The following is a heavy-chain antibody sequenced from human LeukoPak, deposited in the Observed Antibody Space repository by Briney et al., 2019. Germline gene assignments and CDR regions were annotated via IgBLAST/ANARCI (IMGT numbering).Heavy chain of an antibody. D-gene: IGHD5-18*01. CDR1: GGSISSSSYY. Sequence: SETLSLTCTVSGGSISSSSYYWGWIRQPPGKGLEWIGSIYYSGSTYYNPSLKSRVTISVDTSKNQFSLKLSSVTAADTAVYYCARGSGRGYVHFDYWGQGTLVTVSS. CDR3: ARGSGRGYVHFDY. J-gene: IGHJ4*02. V-gene: IGHV4-39*01. CDR2: IYYSGST.